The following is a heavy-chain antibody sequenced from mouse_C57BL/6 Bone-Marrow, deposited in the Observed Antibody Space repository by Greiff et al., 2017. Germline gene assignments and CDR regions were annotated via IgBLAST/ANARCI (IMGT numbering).Heavy chain of an antibody. D-gene: IGHD1-1*01. CDR3: TTGYYYGSKDWYFDV. Sequence: VQLQQSGAELVRPGASVKLSCTASGFNIKDDYMHWVKQRPEQGLEWIGWIDPENGDTEYASKFQGKATITADTSSTTAYLQLSSLTSEYTAVYYCTTGYYYGSKDWYFDVWGTGTTVTVSS. V-gene: IGHV14-4*01. CDR1: GFNIKDDY. CDR2: IDPENGDT. J-gene: IGHJ1*03.